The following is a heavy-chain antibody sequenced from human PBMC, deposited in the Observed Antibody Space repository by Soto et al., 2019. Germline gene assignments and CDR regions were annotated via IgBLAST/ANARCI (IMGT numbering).Heavy chain of an antibody. CDR3: ARVLSGYRTPFDC. CDR2: ISSSSSYT. D-gene: IGHD3-22*01. Sequence: QVQLVESGGGLVKPGGSLRLSCAASGFTFSDYYMSWIRQAPGKGLEWVSYISSSSSYTNYADSVKGRFTISRDNAKNSLYLQRNSLRAEDTAVYYCARVLSGYRTPFDCWGQGTLVTVSS. J-gene: IGHJ4*02. CDR1: GFTFSDYY. V-gene: IGHV3-11*06.